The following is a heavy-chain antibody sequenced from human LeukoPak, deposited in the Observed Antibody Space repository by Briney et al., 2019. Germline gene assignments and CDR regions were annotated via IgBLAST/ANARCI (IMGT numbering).Heavy chain of an antibody. J-gene: IGHJ5*02. D-gene: IGHD3-9*01. CDR2: IYPGDSDT. Sequence: AESLQILCKGSGYSFTNYWIGWVRQMPGKGLEWMGMIYPGDSDTRYSPSFQGQVTISADKSISTAYLQWSSLEASDTAMYFCARHGSSYFEPRYNWFDPWGQGTMFTVSS. CDR1: GYSFTNYW. V-gene: IGHV5-51*01. CDR3: ARHGSSYFEPRYNWFDP.